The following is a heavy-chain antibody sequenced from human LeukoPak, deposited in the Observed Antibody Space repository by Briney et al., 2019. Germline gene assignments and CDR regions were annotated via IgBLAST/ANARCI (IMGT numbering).Heavy chain of an antibody. CDR2: IGGSGDKT. D-gene: IGHD6-19*01. CDR3: VRRGDASSGWGDHDF. J-gene: IGHJ4*02. CDR1: GFTFNRND. Sequence: GVSLRRSCAASGFTFNRNDISRLRHAPGQEREWVSTIGGSGDKTFYADSVKGRFTISRDNSKNMVHLQMNSLTGEDTALYYCVRRGDASSGWGDHDFWGQGALVTVSS. V-gene: IGHV3-23*01.